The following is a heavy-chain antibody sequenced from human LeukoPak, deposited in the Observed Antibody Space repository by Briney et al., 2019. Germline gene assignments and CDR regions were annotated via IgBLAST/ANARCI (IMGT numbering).Heavy chain of an antibody. CDR1: GGSISSYY. CDR3: ARDGPYYYDSSGLRGAFDI. D-gene: IGHD3-22*01. CDR2: IYYSGST. Sequence: SETLSLTCTASGGSISSYYWSWIRQPPGKGLEWIGYIYYSGSTNYNPSLKSRVTISVDTSKNQFSLKLSSVTAADTAVYYCARDGPYYYDSSGLRGAFDIWGQGTMVTVSS. J-gene: IGHJ3*02. V-gene: IGHV4-59*01.